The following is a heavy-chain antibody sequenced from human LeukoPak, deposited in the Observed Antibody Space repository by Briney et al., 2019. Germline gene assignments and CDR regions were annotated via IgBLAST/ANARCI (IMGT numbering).Heavy chain of an antibody. CDR3: AKDLEDTAMVLDY. J-gene: IGHJ4*02. D-gene: IGHD5-18*01. CDR2: ITNSGNSK. CDR1: EFTFSSYS. V-gene: IGHV3-48*01. Sequence: GGSLRLSCAASEFTFSSYSMNWVRQAPGKGLEWVSYITNSGNSKSYADSVKGRFTISRDNSKNTLYLQMNSLRAEDTAVYYCAKDLEDTAMVLDYWGQGTLVTVSS.